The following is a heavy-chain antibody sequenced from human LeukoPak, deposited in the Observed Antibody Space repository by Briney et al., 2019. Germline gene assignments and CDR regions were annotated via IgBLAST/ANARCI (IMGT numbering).Heavy chain of an antibody. CDR2: ISGSGAST. V-gene: IGHV3-23*01. CDR1: GFTFSSYA. D-gene: IGHD2-8*01. J-gene: IGHJ4*02. Sequence: GGSLRLSCAASGFTFSSYAMSWVRQAPGKGLEWVSAISGSGASTYYADSVKGRFTISRDNSKNTLFLQMNSLRAEDTAVYYCARDLGYCTNGVCHTRFDYWGQGTLVAVSS. CDR3: ARDLGYCTNGVCHTRFDY.